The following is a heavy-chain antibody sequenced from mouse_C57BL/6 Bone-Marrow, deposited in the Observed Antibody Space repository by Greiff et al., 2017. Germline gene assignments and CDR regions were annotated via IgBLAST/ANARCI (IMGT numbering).Heavy chain of an antibody. Sequence: QVQLQQPGAELVKPGASVKMSCKASGYTFTSYWITWVKQRPGQGLEWIGDIYPGSGSTNYNEKFKSTATLTVDTSSSTAYMQLSSLTSEDSAVYYCARSDYYGSSYGFAYWGQGTLVTVSA. CDR3: ARSDYYGSSYGFAY. CDR2: IYPGSGST. J-gene: IGHJ3*01. D-gene: IGHD1-1*01. CDR1: GYTFTSYW. V-gene: IGHV1-55*01.